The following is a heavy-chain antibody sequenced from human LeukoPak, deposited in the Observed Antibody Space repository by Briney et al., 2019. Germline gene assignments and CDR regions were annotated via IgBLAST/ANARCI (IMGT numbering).Heavy chain of an antibody. CDR1: GFSFSTYA. V-gene: IGHV3-23*01. D-gene: IGHD1-7*01. CDR3: AKSTRLIGSELPWYFDL. Sequence: PGGSLRLSCAASGFSFSTYAMSWVRQAPGKGLEWVSVISGSGESTYYADSVKGRFTISRDDSKNTLYLQMHSLRAEDTAVYYCAKSTRLIGSELPWYFDLWGRGTLVTVSS. J-gene: IGHJ2*01. CDR2: ISGSGEST.